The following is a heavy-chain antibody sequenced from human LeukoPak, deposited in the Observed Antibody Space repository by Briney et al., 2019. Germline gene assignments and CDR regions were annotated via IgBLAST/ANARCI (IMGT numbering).Heavy chain of an antibody. Sequence: ASVKVSCKASGGSFNSYVITWVRQAPGQGLEWMGRIIPILNVANFAQKFQGRVTITADKSTNTAHMELSSLRSEDTAVYYCTREGVFSPDGSCYHRDAFDIWGQGTVVTVSS. CDR2: IIPILNVA. D-gene: IGHD3-22*01. J-gene: IGHJ3*02. CDR1: GGSFNSYV. CDR3: TREGVFSPDGSCYHRDAFDI. V-gene: IGHV1-69*04.